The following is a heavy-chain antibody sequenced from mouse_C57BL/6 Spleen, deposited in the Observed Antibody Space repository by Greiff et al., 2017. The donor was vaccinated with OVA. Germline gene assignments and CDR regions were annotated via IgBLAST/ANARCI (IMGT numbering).Heavy chain of an antibody. CDR1: GFTFSSYA. Sequence: EVQLVESGGGLVKPGGSLKLSCAASGFTFSSYAMSWVRQTPEKRLEWVATISDGGSYTYYPDNVKGRFTISRDNAKNNLYLQMSHLKSEDTAMYYCARDRDYYGKDYFDYWGQGTTLTVSS. V-gene: IGHV5-4*01. J-gene: IGHJ2*01. CDR2: ISDGGSYT. D-gene: IGHD1-1*01. CDR3: ARDRDYYGKDYFDY.